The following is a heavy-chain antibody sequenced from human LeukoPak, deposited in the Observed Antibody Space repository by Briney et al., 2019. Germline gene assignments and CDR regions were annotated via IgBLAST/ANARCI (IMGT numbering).Heavy chain of an antibody. V-gene: IGHV3-48*04. Sequence: PGGSLRLSCAASGFSFSTYSMNWVRQAPGKGLEWVSYISSYSGTIYYADSVKGRFTISRDNAKNSLYLQMNSLRAEDTAVYYCARGITMTFQLWGQGTLVTVSS. CDR3: ARGITMTFQL. D-gene: IGHD3-22*01. CDR1: GFSFSTYS. J-gene: IGHJ1*01. CDR2: ISSYSGTI.